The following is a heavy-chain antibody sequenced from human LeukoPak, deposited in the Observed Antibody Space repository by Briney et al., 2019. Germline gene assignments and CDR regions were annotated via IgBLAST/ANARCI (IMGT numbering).Heavy chain of an antibody. CDR3: ARFLRRDGYNVASLAFDI. CDR2: IYSGGST. CDR1: GFTVSNNY. V-gene: IGHV3-66*01. Sequence: PGGSLRLSCAASGFTVSNNYMSWVRQAPGKGLEWVSVIYSGGSTFYADSVKGRFTISRDNSKNTLYLQTNSLRAEDTAVYYCARFLRRDGYNVASLAFDIWGQGTMVTVS. J-gene: IGHJ3*02. D-gene: IGHD5-24*01.